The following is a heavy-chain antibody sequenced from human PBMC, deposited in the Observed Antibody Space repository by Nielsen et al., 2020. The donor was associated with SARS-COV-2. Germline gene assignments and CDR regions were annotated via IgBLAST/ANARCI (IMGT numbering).Heavy chain of an antibody. CDR3: AKDWTAIVVVPSGGVDY. V-gene: IGHV3-30*18. D-gene: IGHD2-15*01. J-gene: IGHJ4*02. CDR1: GFTFSTYG. CDR2: ISYDGSNK. Sequence: GGSLRLSCAASGFTFSTYGMYWVRQAPGKGLEWVAAISYDGSNKYYVDSVKGRFTISRDNSKNTLYLQMSSLREEDTAVYYCAKDWTAIVVVPSGGVDYWGQGTRVTVAS.